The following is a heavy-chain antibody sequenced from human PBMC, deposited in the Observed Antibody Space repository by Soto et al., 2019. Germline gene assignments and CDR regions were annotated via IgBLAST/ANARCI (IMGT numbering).Heavy chain of an antibody. Sequence: ASVKVSCKASGYTFTSYGISLVRQAPGQGLEWMGWISAYNGNTNYAQKLQGRVTMTTDTSTSTAYMELRSLRSDDTAVYYCARVVAAAGNYYYYYMDVWGKGTTVTVSS. D-gene: IGHD6-13*01. CDR3: ARVVAAAGNYYYYYMDV. V-gene: IGHV1-18*01. CDR2: ISAYNGNT. J-gene: IGHJ6*03. CDR1: GYTFTSYG.